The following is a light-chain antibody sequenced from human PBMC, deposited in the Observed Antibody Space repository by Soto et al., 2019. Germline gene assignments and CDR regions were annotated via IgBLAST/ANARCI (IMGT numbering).Light chain of an antibody. CDR3: SSYTTNNAHV. J-gene: IGLJ2*01. Sequence: QSVLTQPASVSASPGQSISISCTGTTNDVGAFDYVSWYQQHPGKPPKLIIYEIFNRPSGVSHRFSGSKSGNWASLTISGLQAEDEADYYCSSYTTNNAHVFGGGTKVTVL. CDR2: EIF. CDR1: TNDVGAFDY. V-gene: IGLV2-14*01.